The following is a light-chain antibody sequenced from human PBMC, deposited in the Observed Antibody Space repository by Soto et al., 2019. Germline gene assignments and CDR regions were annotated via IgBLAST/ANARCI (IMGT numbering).Light chain of an antibody. CDR1: QSLVDNDGYSY. CDR2: KIS. J-gene: IGKJ5*01. Sequence: VVMTQSPLSLPVTLGEPASVSCRSSQSLVDNDGYSYLSWFQQRPGQSPRRLIYKISNRDSGVPDRFSGSGSETDFTLKISRVEPEDVAVYYCMQGTHWPYTFGQGTRLEIK. V-gene: IGKV2-30*01. CDR3: MQGTHWPYT.